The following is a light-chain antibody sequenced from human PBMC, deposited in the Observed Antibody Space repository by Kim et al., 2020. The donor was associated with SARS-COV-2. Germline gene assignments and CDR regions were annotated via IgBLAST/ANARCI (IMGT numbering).Light chain of an antibody. CDR2: LGS. CDR1: QSLLHSNGYNY. J-gene: IGKJ3*01. CDR3: MQALQTPRFT. Sequence: ASISCRSSQSLLHSNGYNYLDWYLQKPGQAQQLLIYLGSNRASGVPDRFSGSGAGTDFTLKISRVEAEDVGVYYCMQALQTPRFTFGPGTKVDIK. V-gene: IGKV2-28*01.